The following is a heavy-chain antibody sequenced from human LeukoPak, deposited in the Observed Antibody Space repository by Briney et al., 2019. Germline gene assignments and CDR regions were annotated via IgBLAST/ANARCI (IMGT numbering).Heavy chain of an antibody. CDR2: ISASGATT. V-gene: IGHV3-23*01. CDR1: GFTFSSYA. CDR3: AKGFLRYDPYYYAMDV. D-gene: IGHD3-3*01. J-gene: IGHJ6*02. Sequence: PGGSQRLSCAASGFTFSSYAMNWVRQAPGKGLEWVSVISASGATTHYADSVKGRFTISRDNSKNTLDLHMNSLRAEDTAVYYCAKGFLRYDPYYYAMDVWGPGTTVTVSS.